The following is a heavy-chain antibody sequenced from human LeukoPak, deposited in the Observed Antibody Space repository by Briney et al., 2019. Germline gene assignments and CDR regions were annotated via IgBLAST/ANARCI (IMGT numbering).Heavy chain of an antibody. CDR2: IYSGGST. J-gene: IGHJ6*02. V-gene: IGHV3-53*04. CDR1: GFTVSSNY. D-gene: IGHD6-6*01. Sequence: GGSLRLSCAASGFTVSSNYMSWVRQAPGKGLEWVSVIYSGGSTYYADSVKGRFTISRHNSKNTRYLQMNSLRAEDTAVYYCARDRRQYSSSFYYYGMDVWGQGTTVTVSS. CDR3: ARDRRQYSSSFYYYGMDV.